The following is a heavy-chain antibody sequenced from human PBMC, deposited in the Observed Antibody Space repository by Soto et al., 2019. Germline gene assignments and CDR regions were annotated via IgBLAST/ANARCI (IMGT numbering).Heavy chain of an antibody. D-gene: IGHD3-10*01. J-gene: IGHJ4*02. CDR3: ARAPLWFGELFLDY. V-gene: IGHV1-8*01. Sequence: ASVKVSCKASGYTFTSYDINWVRQATGQGLEWMGWMNPNSGNTGYAQKFQGRVTMTRNTSISTAYMELSSLRSEDTAVYYCARAPLWFGELFLDYWGSGALVTVSS. CDR2: MNPNSGNT. CDR1: GYTFTSYD.